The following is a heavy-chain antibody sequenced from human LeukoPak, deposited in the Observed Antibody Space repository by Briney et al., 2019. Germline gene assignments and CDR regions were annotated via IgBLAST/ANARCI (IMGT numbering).Heavy chain of an antibody. CDR1: AFTFSSYA. CDR3: AKLGGQEVYNYYVGV. V-gene: IGHV3-23*01. D-gene: IGHD3-16*01. CDR2: IIDSGDIT. J-gene: IGHJ6*03. Sequence: GGSLRLSCEASAFTFSSYAMRRVRQAPGKGLEWVSGIIDSGDITYYANSVKGRFTISRDNSKNTLYLPMNSLRAEDTAVYYCAKLGGQEVYNYYVGVWGKGTTVAVSS.